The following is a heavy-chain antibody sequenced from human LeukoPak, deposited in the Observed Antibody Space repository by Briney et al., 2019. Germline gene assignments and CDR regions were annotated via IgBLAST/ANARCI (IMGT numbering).Heavy chain of an antibody. CDR2: ITNDGSST. D-gene: IGHD1-14*01. Sequence: PGGSLRLSCAASGLTFSSHWMHWVRQAPGKGLVWVSRITNDGSSTTYADSVKGRFTISRDNAKNMLYLQVNSLRAEDTAVYCCATQQGGNPAYGGQGTLVTVSS. J-gene: IGHJ4*02. V-gene: IGHV3-74*01. CDR3: ATQQGGNPAY. CDR1: GLTFSSHW.